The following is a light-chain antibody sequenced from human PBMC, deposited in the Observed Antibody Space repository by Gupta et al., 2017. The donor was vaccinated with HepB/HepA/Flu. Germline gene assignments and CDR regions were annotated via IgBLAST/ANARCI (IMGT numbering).Light chain of an antibody. Sequence: DIQLTQSPSLLSASVGDRVTITCRASQSISSYLNWYQQKPGKAPKLLIYAASSLQSGVPSRFSGSGSGTDFTLTISSLQPEDFATYYCQQSYSTRYTFGQGTKLEIK. J-gene: IGKJ2*01. CDR3: QQSYSTRYT. CDR1: QSISSY. CDR2: AAS. V-gene: IGKV1-39*01.